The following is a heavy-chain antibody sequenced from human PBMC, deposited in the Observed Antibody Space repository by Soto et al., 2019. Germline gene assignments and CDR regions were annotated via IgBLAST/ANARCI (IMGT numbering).Heavy chain of an antibody. V-gene: IGHV1-69*01. J-gene: IGHJ6*02. CDR1: GGTFSSYA. Sequence: QVQLVQSGAEVKKPGSSVKVSCKAPGGTFSSYAISWVRQAPGQGLEWMGGIIPIFGTANYAQKFQGRVTITAEESTSTGYMELSSLRSEDTAVYYCARSQGGSSSLDIYYYYYYGMDVWGQRTTVTVSS. CDR3: ARSQGGSSSLDIYYYYYYGMDV. CDR2: IIPIFGTA. D-gene: IGHD2-15*01.